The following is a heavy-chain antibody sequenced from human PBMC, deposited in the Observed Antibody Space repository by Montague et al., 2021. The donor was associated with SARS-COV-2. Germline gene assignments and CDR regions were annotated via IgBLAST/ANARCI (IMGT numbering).Heavy chain of an antibody. V-gene: IGHV4-4*02. CDR2: IFHSGAA. D-gene: IGHD6-13*01. Sequence: SETLSLTCAVSGGFISSGNWWSWVRQPPGKGLEWIGEIFHSGAASYNPSLKSRPTISMDKSKNDFSLQLNAVTAADTTMYYCGRDLVAAVPDRFDSWGQGVLVTVSS. CDR3: GRDLVAAVPDRFDS. J-gene: IGHJ4*02. CDR1: GGFISSGNW.